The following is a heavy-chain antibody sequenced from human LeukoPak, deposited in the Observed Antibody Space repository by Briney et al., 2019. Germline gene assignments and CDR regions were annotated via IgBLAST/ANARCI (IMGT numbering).Heavy chain of an antibody. D-gene: IGHD1-20*01. J-gene: IGHJ5*02. CDR1: GYTFTSYY. Sequence: VASVKVSCKASGYTFTSYYMHWVRQAPGQGLEWMGIINPSGGSTSYAQKFQGRVTMTRDMSTSTVYMELSSLRSEDTAVYYRARGNWKKDLGNWFDPWGQGTLVTVSS. CDR2: INPSGGST. CDR3: ARGNWKKDLGNWFDP. V-gene: IGHV1-46*01.